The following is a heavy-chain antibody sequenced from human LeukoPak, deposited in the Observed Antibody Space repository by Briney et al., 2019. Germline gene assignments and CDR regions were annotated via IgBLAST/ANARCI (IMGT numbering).Heavy chain of an antibody. CDR1: GDSMSSYS. J-gene: IGHJ6*02. V-gene: IGHV4-59*01. CDR3: ARYSTSNLYHYYGMDV. Sequence: HPSETLSLTCTVSGDSMSSYSWNWIRQPPGKGLEWIGYIYYSGSTKYNPSLKSRVTMSVDTSKNQFSLNLSSVTAADTAVYYCARYSTSNLYHYYGMDVWGQGTTVTVSS. CDR2: IYYSGST. D-gene: IGHD2/OR15-2a*01.